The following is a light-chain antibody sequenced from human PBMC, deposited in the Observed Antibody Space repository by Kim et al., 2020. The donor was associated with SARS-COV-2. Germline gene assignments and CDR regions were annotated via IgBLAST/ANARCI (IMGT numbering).Light chain of an antibody. V-gene: IGKV3-20*01. CDR3: QQYGSTPYT. CDR2: GAF. CDR1: QSVNSSH. Sequence: SPGERATLSCRASQSVNSSHLAWYQHKPGQAPTLLIYGAFSRATGIPARFSGSGSGTDFAHSISRLEPEDVAVYYCQQYGSTPYTFGQGTKLEI. J-gene: IGKJ2*01.